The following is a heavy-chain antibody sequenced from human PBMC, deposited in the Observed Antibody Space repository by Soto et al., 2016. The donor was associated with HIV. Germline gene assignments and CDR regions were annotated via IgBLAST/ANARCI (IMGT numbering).Heavy chain of an antibody. CDR2: ISGSGGST. J-gene: IGHJ6*02. D-gene: IGHD5-12*01. V-gene: IGHV3-23*01. CDR3: AKASDSGYARENYYYGMDV. Sequence: EVQLLESGGGLVQPGGSLRLSCAASGFTFSSYAMSWVRQAPGKGLEWVSAISGSGGSTYYADSVKGRFTISRDNSKNTLYLQMNSLRAEDTAVYYCAKASDSGYARENYYYGMDVWGQGTTVTVSS. CDR1: GFTFSSYA.